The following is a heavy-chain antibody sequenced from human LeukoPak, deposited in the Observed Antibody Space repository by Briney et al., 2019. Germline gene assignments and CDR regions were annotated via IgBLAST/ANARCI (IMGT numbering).Heavy chain of an antibody. CDR3: VKEGWIQLDGMDV. CDR1: GFTFSSYA. V-gene: IGHV3-64D*06. CDR2: ISSNGGST. Sequence: GGSLRLSCSASGFTFSSYAMHWVRQAPGKGLEYVSAISSNGGSTYYADPVKGRFTISRDNSKNTLYLQMSSLRAEDTAVYYCVKEGWIQLDGMDVWGQGTTVTVSS. D-gene: IGHD5-18*01. J-gene: IGHJ6*02.